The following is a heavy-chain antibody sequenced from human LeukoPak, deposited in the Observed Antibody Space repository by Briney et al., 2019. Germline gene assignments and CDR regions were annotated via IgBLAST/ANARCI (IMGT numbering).Heavy chain of an antibody. D-gene: IGHD4-17*01. V-gene: IGHV3-23*01. CDR2: ISDNGVGT. Sequence: GSLRLSCAASGFTFHSYAMSWVRQAPGKGLEWVSTISDNGVGTFYADSVKGRFTISRDSSKNTLDLQMNSLRAEDTAVYYCAKGFYGDYGGDWGQGTLVTVSS. CDR3: AKGFYGDYGGD. J-gene: IGHJ4*02. CDR1: GFTFHSYA.